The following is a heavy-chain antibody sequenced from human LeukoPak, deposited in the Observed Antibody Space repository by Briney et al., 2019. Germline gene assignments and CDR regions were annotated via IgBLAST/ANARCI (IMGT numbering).Heavy chain of an antibody. CDR1: GFTFSSYG. CDR2: IWYDGSNK. V-gene: IGHV3-33*01. CDR3: ARDSYGMDV. Sequence: GGSLRLSCAASGFTFSSYGMHWVRQAPGKGLEWVAVIWYDGSNKYYADSVKGRFTISRDNSKNPLYLQMNSLRAEDTAVYYCARDSYGMDVWGQGTTVTVSS. J-gene: IGHJ6*02.